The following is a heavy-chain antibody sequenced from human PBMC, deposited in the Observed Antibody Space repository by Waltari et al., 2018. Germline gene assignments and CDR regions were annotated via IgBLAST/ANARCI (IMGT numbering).Heavy chain of an antibody. CDR1: GFTFSSYW. CDR2: IKQDGSEK. D-gene: IGHD3-3*01. Sequence: EVQLVESGGGLVQPGGSLRLSCAASGFTFSSYWMRWVRQAPGQGLEWVANIKQDGSEKYYVDSVKGRFTISRDNAKNSLYLQMNSLRAEDTAVYYCARDRGDFWSGYRVGFDYWGQGTLVTVSS. V-gene: IGHV3-7*01. J-gene: IGHJ4*02. CDR3: ARDRGDFWSGYRVGFDY.